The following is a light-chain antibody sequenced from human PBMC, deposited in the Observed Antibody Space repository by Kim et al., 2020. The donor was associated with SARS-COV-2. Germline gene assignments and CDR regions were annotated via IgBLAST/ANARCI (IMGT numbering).Light chain of an antibody. J-gene: IGKJ5*01. CDR1: QSVSSN. V-gene: IGKV3-15*01. CDR2: GAS. CDR3: QQYNNWPPIT. Sequence: SPGDRPTLSCRASQSVSSNLAWYQQKPGQAPRLLIYGASTRATGIPARFSGSGSGTEFTLTISSLQSEDFAVYYCQQYNNWPPITFGQGTRLEIK.